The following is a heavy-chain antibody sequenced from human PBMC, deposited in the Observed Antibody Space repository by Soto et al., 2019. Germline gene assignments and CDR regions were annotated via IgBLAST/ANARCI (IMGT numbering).Heavy chain of an antibody. Sequence: PSETLSLTCTVSDDSISRGGYYWTWIRQHPRKGLEWIGFIYYSGSSFYNPSLKSRVTISVDTSNNHFSLKLSSVTAADTAVYYCARVASVPYYFDYWGQGTLVTVSS. CDR3: ARVASVPYYFDY. V-gene: IGHV4-31*03. CDR2: IYYSGSS. J-gene: IGHJ4*02. CDR1: DDSISRGGYY.